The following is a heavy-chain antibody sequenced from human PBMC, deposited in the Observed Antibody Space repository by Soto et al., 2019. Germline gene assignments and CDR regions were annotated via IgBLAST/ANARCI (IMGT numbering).Heavy chain of an antibody. CDR3: VREKVTMIIGFYYFDY. CDR2: IYTGGST. D-gene: IGHD3-22*01. CDR1: GFTFNSYA. V-gene: IGHV3-66*01. J-gene: IGHJ4*02. Sequence: GGSLRLSCAASGFTFNSYAMSWVRQAPGKGLEWVSVIYTGGSTHYADSVEGRFTISRDNSNNMLFLQMNSLRVEGTAVYYCVREKVTMIIGFYYFDYWGQGTRVTVSS.